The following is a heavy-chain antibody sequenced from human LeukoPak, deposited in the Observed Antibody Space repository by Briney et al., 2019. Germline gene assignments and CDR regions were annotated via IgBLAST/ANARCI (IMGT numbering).Heavy chain of an antibody. D-gene: IGHD5-18*01. CDR3: ARKGYTIGSFDY. CDR1: GGSISSSYW. J-gene: IGHJ4*02. V-gene: IGHV4-4*02. Sequence: PSETLSLTCGVSGGSISSSYWWSWVRQPPGKGLEWIGEIYHSGSTNYNPSLKSRVTISVDKSKSQFSLKLSSVTAADTAVYYCARKGYTIGSFDYWGQGTLVTVSS. CDR2: IYHSGST.